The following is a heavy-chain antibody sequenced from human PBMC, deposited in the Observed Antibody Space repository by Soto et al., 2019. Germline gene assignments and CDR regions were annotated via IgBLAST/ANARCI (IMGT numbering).Heavy chain of an antibody. J-gene: IGHJ4*02. Sequence: GGSLRLSCAVSGFTFSDYYMSWIRQAPGKGLEWVSYISGGRSYTDYADSVKGRFTISRDNAKHLLYLKMNNLIAEDTAVYYCAREGLIFWGRAVSYWGQGTLVTVSS. CDR2: ISGGRSYT. D-gene: IGHD3-16*01. V-gene: IGHV3-11*06. CDR1: GFTFSDYY. CDR3: AREGLIFWGRAVSY.